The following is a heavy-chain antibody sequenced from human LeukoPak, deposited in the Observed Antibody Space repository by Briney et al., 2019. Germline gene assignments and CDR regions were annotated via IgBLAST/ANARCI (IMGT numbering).Heavy chain of an antibody. CDR3: AKGTAASFSCFDS. CDR1: GFTYGFSFSSYA. J-gene: IGHJ4*02. CDR2: ISGSGAHT. D-gene: IGHD6-13*01. Sequence: GGSLRLSCAASGFTYGFSFSSYAMSWVRQAPGKGPEWVSHISGSGAHTYYADSMKGRFTISRDSSKSTLYLEMNSLRVEDTAVYFCAKGTAASFSCFDSWGQGTLVTVSS. V-gene: IGHV3-23*01.